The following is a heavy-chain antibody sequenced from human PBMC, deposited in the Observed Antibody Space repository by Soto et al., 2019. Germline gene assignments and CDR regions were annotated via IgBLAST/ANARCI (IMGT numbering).Heavy chain of an antibody. Sequence: QVQLVESGGGVVQPGRSLRLSCAASGFTFSSYGMHWVRQAPGKGLEWVAVIWYDGSNKYYADSVKGRFTISRDNSTNPLYLQMNSLRAESTAVYYCARALGVYCGGDCALDYWGQGTRVTVSS. CDR1: GFTFSSYG. V-gene: IGHV3-33*01. CDR3: ARALGVYCGGDCALDY. CDR2: IWYDGSNK. J-gene: IGHJ4*02. D-gene: IGHD2-21*02.